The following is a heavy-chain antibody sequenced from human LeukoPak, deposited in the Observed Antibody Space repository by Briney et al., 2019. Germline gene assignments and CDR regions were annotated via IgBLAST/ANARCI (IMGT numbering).Heavy chain of an antibody. CDR3: ARTPGMVVVKTFYCMDV. D-gene: IGHD3-22*01. CDR2: IGTYKGNT. Sequence: ASVKVSCKTSGYTFTSDGISWVRQAPGQGLEWMGWIGTYKGNTNYAQMFQGRVTMTTDTSTNTAYMELKNLRSDDTAVYYCARTPGMVVVKTFYCMDVWGQGTTVTVSS. J-gene: IGHJ6*02. V-gene: IGHV1-18*01. CDR1: GYTFTSDG.